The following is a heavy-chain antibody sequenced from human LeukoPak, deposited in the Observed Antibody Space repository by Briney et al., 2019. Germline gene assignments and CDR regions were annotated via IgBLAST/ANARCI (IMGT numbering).Heavy chain of an antibody. CDR1: GFMFSNYD. V-gene: IGHV3-23*01. Sequence: GGSLRLSCAAASGFMFSNYDMSWVRQAPGKGLEWVSAISGSGGSTYYADSVKGRFTISRDNSKNTLYLQMNSLRAEDTAVYYCAKGVTTVTKSSFDYWGQGTLVTVSS. CDR3: AKGVTTVTKSSFDY. D-gene: IGHD4-17*01. CDR2: ISGSGGST. J-gene: IGHJ4*02.